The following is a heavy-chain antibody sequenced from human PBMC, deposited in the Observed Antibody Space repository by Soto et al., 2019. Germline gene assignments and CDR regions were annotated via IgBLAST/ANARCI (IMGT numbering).Heavy chain of an antibody. CDR3: AKDRLGPYYYYGMDV. D-gene: IGHD6-6*01. CDR1: GFTFSSYA. J-gene: IGHJ6*02. V-gene: IGHV3-23*01. CDR2: ISGSGGST. Sequence: GGSLRLSCAASGFTFSSYAMSWVRQAPGKGLEWVSAISGSGGSTYYADSVKGRFTISRDNSKNTLYLQMNSLRAEDTAVYYCAKDRLGPYYYYGMDVWGQGTTVTVSS.